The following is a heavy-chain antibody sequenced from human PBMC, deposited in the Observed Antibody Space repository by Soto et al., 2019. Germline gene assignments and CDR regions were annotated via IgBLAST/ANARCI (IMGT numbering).Heavy chain of an antibody. CDR2: INSHGSTT. CDR3: ARETGFGFSPVNY. V-gene: IGHV3-74*01. CDR1: AFTFSSYC. J-gene: IGHJ4*02. D-gene: IGHD3-16*01. Sequence: GGNLRLPYAAPAFTFSSYCMHWVRQAPGKGLVWVSRINSHGSTTSYADSVKGRFTISRDNAKNTLYLQMNSLRAEDTAVYYCARETGFGFSPVNYWGQGNLVTVSS.